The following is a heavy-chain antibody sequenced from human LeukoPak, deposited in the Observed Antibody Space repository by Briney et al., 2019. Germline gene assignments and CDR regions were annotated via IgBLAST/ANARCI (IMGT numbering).Heavy chain of an antibody. CDR3: TRDRRDGYNYVDL. Sequence: SETLSLTCTVSGGSISSGDYYWSWIRQPPGKGLEWIGYIYYSGSTYYNPSLKSRVTVSVDTSKNQFSLKLNSVTAADTAVYYCTRDRRDGYNYVDLWGQGTLVTVSS. CDR1: GGSISSGDYY. CDR2: IYYSGST. D-gene: IGHD5-24*01. V-gene: IGHV4-30-4*02. J-gene: IGHJ5*02.